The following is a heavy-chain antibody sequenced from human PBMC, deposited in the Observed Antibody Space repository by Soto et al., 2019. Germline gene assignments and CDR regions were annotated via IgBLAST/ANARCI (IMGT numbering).Heavy chain of an antibody. Sequence: ASVKVSCKASGGTFSSYAISWVRQAPGQGLEWMEGIIPIFGTANYAQKFQGRVTITADESTSTAYMELSSLRSEDTAVYYCASDSSVYPNFDYWGQGTLVTVSS. V-gene: IGHV1-69*13. CDR1: GGTFSSYA. CDR3: ASDSSVYPNFDY. CDR2: IIPIFGTA. J-gene: IGHJ4*02. D-gene: IGHD3-22*01.